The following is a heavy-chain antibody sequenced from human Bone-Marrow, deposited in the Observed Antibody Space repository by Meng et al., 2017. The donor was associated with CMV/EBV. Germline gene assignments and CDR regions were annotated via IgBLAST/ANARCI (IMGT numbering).Heavy chain of an antibody. CDR3: AKGTTGIAVADPYNWFDP. J-gene: IGHJ5*02. V-gene: IGHV3-30*02. CDR1: GFTFSSYG. D-gene: IGHD6-19*01. Sequence: GESLKISCAASGFTFSSYGMHWVRQAPGKGLEWVAFIRYDGSNKYYADSVKGRFTISRDNSKNTLYLQMNSLRAEDTAVYYCAKGTTGIAVADPYNWFDPWGQGTLVTVSS. CDR2: IRYDGSNK.